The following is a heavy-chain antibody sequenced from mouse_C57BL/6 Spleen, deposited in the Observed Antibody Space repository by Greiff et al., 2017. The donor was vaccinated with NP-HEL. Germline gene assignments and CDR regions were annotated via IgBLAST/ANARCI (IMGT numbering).Heavy chain of an antibody. CDR2: ISYDGSN. V-gene: IGHV3-6*01. CDR3: ARVGYYYGSSYVGFAY. Sequence: EVQLVESGPGLVKPSQSLSLTCSVTGYSITSGYYWNWIRQFPGNKLEWMGYISYDGSNNYNPSLKNRISITRDTSKNQFFLKLNSVTTEDTATYYCARVGYYYGSSYVGFAYWGQGTLVTVSA. D-gene: IGHD1-1*01. J-gene: IGHJ3*01. CDR1: GYSITSGYY.